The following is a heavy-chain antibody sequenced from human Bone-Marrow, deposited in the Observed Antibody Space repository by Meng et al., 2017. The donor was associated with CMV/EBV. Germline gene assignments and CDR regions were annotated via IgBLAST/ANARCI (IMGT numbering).Heavy chain of an antibody. CDR3: ARDLPNGYCSSTSCTPGFDY. V-gene: IGHV3-21*01. Sequence: FRSYSMNWVRQAPGKGLEWVSSISSSSSYIYYADSVKGRFTISRDNAKNSLYLQMNSLRAEDTAVYYCARDLPNGYCSSTSCTPGFDYWGQGTLVTVSS. D-gene: IGHD2-2*03. J-gene: IGHJ4*02. CDR2: ISSSSSYI. CDR1: FRSYS.